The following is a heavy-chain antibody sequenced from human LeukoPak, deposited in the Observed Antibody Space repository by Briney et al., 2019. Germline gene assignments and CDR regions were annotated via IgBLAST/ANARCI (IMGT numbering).Heavy chain of an antibody. CDR1: GGSFSGYY. J-gene: IGHJ6*03. D-gene: IGHD6-13*01. CDR3: ARHSQRATAAGHYYYYMDV. CDR2: INHSGST. Sequence: SETLSLTCAVYGGSFSGYYWSWIRQPPGKGLEWIGEINHSGSTNYNPSLKSRVTISVDTSKNQFSLKLSSVTAADTAVYYCARHSQRATAAGHYYYYMDVWGKGTTVTVSS. V-gene: IGHV4-34*01.